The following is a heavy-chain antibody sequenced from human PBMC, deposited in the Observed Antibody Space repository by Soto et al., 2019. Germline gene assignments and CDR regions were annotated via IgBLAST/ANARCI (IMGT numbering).Heavy chain of an antibody. D-gene: IGHD3-10*01. V-gene: IGHV1-18*01. CDR3: ARAIVRGVTLNTPFDY. CDR2: ISAYNGNT. CDR1: GYTFTSYG. J-gene: IGHJ4*02. Sequence: ASVKVSCKASGYTFTSYGISWVRQAPGQGLEWMGWISAYNGNTNYAQKLQGRVTMTTDTSTSTAYMEMRSLRSDDTAVYYCARAIVRGVTLNTPFDYWGQGTLVTVSS.